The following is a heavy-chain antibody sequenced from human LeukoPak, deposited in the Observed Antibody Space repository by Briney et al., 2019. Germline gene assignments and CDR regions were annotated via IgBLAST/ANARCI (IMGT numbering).Heavy chain of an antibody. V-gene: IGHV5-51*01. Sequence: GESLKISCKGSGYSFTSYWIGWVRQMPGKGLEWMGIIYPGDSDTRYSPSFQGQVTISADKSISTAYLQWSSLKASDTAMYYCARQLLGYCSGGSCSKEFDYWGQGTLVTVSS. CDR1: GYSFTSYW. CDR3: ARQLLGYCSGGSCSKEFDY. D-gene: IGHD2-15*01. J-gene: IGHJ4*02. CDR2: IYPGDSDT.